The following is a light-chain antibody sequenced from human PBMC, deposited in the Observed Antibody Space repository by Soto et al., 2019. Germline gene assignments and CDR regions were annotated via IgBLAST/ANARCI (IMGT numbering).Light chain of an antibody. CDR1: SSDIGGYKS. Sequence: QSVLTQPPSASGSPGESLTISCTGSSSDIGGYKSVAWYQQHPDKAPKLIIYEVGTRPSGGPDRFSGSESGNTASLPVSGLQTQDEADYYCSSYAGSNTFIFGSGTKVTVL. CDR3: SSYAGSNTFI. CDR2: EVG. V-gene: IGLV2-8*01. J-gene: IGLJ1*01.